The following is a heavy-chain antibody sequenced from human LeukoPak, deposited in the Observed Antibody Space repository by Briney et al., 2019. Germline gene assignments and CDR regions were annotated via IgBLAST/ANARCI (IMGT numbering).Heavy chain of an antibody. D-gene: IGHD2-15*01. Sequence: GESLKISCKGSGYSYNGYWIGWVRQMPGKGLEWMGIIYLADSDARYSPSFQGQVTISADKSINTAYLEWSSLRASDTAMYYCARPKTETGYDAFDIWGQGTMVSV. CDR3: ARPKTETGYDAFDI. CDR2: IYLADSDA. V-gene: IGHV5-51*01. J-gene: IGHJ3*02. CDR1: GYSYNGYW.